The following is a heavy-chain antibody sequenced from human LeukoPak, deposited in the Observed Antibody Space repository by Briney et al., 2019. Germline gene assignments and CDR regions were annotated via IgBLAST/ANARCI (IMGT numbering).Heavy chain of an antibody. D-gene: IGHD2-2*01. CDR1: GYSISSGYY. J-gene: IGHJ4*02. CDR2: IYHSGST. V-gene: IGHV4-38-2*02. Sequence: SETLSLTCAVSGYSISSGYYWGWIRQPPGKGLEWIGSIYHSGSTYYNPSLKSRVTISVDTSKNQFSLKLSSVTAADTAVYYCARDPGYAHFDYWGQGTLVTVSS. CDR3: ARDPGYAHFDY.